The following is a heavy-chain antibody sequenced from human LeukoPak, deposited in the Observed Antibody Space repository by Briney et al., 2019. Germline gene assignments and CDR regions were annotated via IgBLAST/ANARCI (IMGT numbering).Heavy chain of an antibody. CDR1: GGSISSGGYY. V-gene: IGHV4-61*08. J-gene: IGHJ2*01. CDR3: ASQDRMTSGYPQSNYWYFDL. CDR2: IYYSGST. Sequence: SETLSLTCTVSGGSISSGGYYWSWIRQPPGKGLEWIGYIYYSGSTNCNPSLKSRVTISVDTSKNQFSLKLSSVTAAGTAVYYCASQDRMTSGYPQSNYWYFDLWGRGTLVTVSS. D-gene: IGHD3-22*01.